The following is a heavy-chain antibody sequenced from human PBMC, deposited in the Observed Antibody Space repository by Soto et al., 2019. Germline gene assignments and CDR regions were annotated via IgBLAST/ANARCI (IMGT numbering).Heavy chain of an antibody. V-gene: IGHV4-59*01. Sequence: SETLSLTCTVSGDSISSYYWNWMRQPPGKGLEWIGYIYNNENTNYSPSLKSRVTMSIDMSKKQFSLNLSSATAADTAVYYCARGPDYRYYYGMDVWGQGTSVTVS. D-gene: IGHD4-4*01. CDR2: IYNNENT. CDR1: GDSISSYY. CDR3: ARGPDYRYYYGMDV. J-gene: IGHJ6*02.